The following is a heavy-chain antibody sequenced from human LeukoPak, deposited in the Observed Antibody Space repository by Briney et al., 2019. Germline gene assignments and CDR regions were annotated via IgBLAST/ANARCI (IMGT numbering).Heavy chain of an antibody. CDR1: GFTFSDYY. V-gene: IGHV3-11*01. CDR2: ISSSGSTI. Sequence: GGSLRLSCAASGFTFSDYYMSWLRQAPGKGLEWVSYISSSGSTIKYAGSVKGRFTISRDNAKKSLYLQMNSPRPEDTALYYCAKSGIFQGYYFYYMDVWGKGTTVTISS. J-gene: IGHJ6*03. CDR3: AKSGIFQGYYFYYMDV. D-gene: IGHD2-15*01.